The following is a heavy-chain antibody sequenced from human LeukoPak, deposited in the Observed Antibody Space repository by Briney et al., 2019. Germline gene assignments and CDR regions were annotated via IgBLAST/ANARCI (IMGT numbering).Heavy chain of an antibody. V-gene: IGHV4-59*01. Sequence: SETLSLTCTVSGGSISSYYWSWIRQPPGKGLEWIGYIYYSGSTNYNPSLKSRVTISVDTSKNQFSLKLSSVTAADTAVYYCASAGYYDSSGYPTLDYWGQGTLVTVSS. CDR3: ASAGYYDSSGYPTLDY. D-gene: IGHD3-22*01. CDR2: IYYSGST. CDR1: GGSISSYY. J-gene: IGHJ4*02.